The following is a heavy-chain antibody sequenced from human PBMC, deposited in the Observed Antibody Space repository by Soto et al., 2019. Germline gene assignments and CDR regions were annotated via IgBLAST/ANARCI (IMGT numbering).Heavy chain of an antibody. J-gene: IGHJ4*02. CDR2: IWYDGSNK. CDR3: ARDTGGTYYYDSSGYLTY. D-gene: IGHD3-22*01. CDR1: GFTFSSYG. Sequence: QVQLVESGGGVVQPGRSLRLSCAASGFTFSSYGMHWVRQAPGKGLEWVAVIWYDGSNKYYADSVKGRFTISRDNSKNTLYLQMNSLRAEDTAVYYCARDTGGTYYYDSSGYLTYWGQGTLVTFSA. V-gene: IGHV3-33*01.